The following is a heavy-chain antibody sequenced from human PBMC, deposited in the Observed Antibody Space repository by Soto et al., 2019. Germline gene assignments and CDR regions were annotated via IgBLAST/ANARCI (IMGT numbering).Heavy chain of an antibody. Sequence: DSGGGLVKPGGSLRLSCAASGFTFSDYAMNWVRQAPGKGLEWVSSISYTGDFIYYADSVKGRFTISRDNAKNALYLQMTGLRGDDTAVYYCARDLLSGANYYAHWGQGTLVTVSS. J-gene: IGHJ4*02. D-gene: IGHD6-19*01. CDR1: GFTFSDYA. CDR2: ISYTGDFI. CDR3: ARDLLSGANYYAH. V-gene: IGHV3-21*04.